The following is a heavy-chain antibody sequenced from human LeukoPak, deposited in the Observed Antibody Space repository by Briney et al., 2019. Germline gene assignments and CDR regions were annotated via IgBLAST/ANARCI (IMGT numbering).Heavy chain of an antibody. CDR2: IIPIFGTA. Sequence: VASVKVSCKASGGTFSSYAISWVRQAPGQGLEWMGGIIPIFGTANYAQKFQGRVTITADESTSTAYMELSSLRSEDTAVYYCATPNYDILTGYGWFDPWGQGTLVTVSS. CDR3: ATPNYDILTGYGWFDP. V-gene: IGHV1-69*13. D-gene: IGHD3-9*01. J-gene: IGHJ5*02. CDR1: GGTFSSYA.